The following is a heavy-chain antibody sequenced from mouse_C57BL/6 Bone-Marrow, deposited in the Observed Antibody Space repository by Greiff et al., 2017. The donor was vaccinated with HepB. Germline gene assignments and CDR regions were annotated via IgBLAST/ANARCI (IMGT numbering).Heavy chain of an antibody. J-gene: IGHJ4*01. V-gene: IGHV1-58*01. Sequence: EVKLQESGAELVRPGSSVKMSCKTSGYTFTSYGINWVKQRPGQGLEWIGYIYLGNGYTEYNEKFKGKATLTSDTSSSTAYMQLTSLTSEDSAIYSCARSGVYYGNSYAMDFWGQGTSVTVSS. D-gene: IGHD2-1*01. CDR1: GYTFTSYG. CDR3: ARSGVYYGNSYAMDF. CDR2: IYLGNGYT.